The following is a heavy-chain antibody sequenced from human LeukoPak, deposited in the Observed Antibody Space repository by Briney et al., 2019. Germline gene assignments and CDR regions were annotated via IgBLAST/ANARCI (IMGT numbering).Heavy chain of an antibody. CDR3: ARTHYYDSSGDNWFDP. D-gene: IGHD3-22*01. V-gene: IGHV1-8*01. CDR1: GYTFTSYD. CDR2: MNPNSGNT. J-gene: IGHJ5*02. Sequence: ASVKVSCKASGYTFTSYDINWVRQATGQGLEWIGWMNPNSGNTGYAQKFQGRVTMTRNTSITTAYMELSSLRSEDTAVYYCARTHYYDSSGDNWFDPWGQGTLVTVSS.